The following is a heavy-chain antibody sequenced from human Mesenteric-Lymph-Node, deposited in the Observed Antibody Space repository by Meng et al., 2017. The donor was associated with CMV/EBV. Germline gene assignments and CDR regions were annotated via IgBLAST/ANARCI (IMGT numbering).Heavy chain of an antibody. D-gene: IGHD2-2*01. CDR1: GFSVSSNY. J-gene: IGHJ6*02. CDR3: AVPAAAGLSYYFGMDV. Sequence: GGSLRLSCAASGFSVSSNYMTWVRQAPGKGLEWVSDVYSGGTTFYADSVKGRFTISRDISKNTLNLQMNSLRPEDTAVYYCAVPAAAGLSYYFGMDVWGQGTTVTVSS. CDR2: VYSGGTT. V-gene: IGHV3-53*01.